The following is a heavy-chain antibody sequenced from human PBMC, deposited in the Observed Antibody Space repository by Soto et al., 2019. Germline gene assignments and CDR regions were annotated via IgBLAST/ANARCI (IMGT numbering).Heavy chain of an antibody. CDR2: ISGSGGST. V-gene: IGHV3-23*01. D-gene: IGHD2-8*02. Sequence: GGSLRLSCAASGFTFSSYAMSWVRLAPGKGLEWVSAISGSGGSTYYADSVKGRFTISRDNSKNTLYLQMNSLRAEDTAVYYCAKDRMGRGVVSYFDYWGQGTLVTVSS. J-gene: IGHJ4*02. CDR3: AKDRMGRGVVSYFDY. CDR1: GFTFSSYA.